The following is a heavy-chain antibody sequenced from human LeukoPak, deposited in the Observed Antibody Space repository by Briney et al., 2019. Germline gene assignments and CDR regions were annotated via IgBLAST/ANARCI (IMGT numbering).Heavy chain of an antibody. CDR2: MNPNSGNT. Sequence: GASVKVSCKASGYTFTSYDINWVRQATGQGLEWMGWMNPNSGNTGYAQKFQGRVTMTRNTSISTAYMELSSLRSEDTAVYYCVRGGYSYGYVYYYYMDVWGKGTTVTVSS. V-gene: IGHV1-8*01. CDR3: VRGGYSYGYVYYYYMDV. J-gene: IGHJ6*03. D-gene: IGHD5-18*01. CDR1: GYTFTSYD.